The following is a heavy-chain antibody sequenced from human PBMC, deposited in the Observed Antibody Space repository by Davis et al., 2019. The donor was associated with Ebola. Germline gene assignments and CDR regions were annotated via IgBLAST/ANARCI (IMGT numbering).Heavy chain of an antibody. CDR2: MYYSGNT. CDR1: GGSISSGDYY. Sequence: LRLSCNVSGGSISSGDYYWSWIRQPPGKGLEWIAYMYYSGNTNYNPSLKSRVTISVDTSKNQFSLKLSSATAADTAVYYCARPWYSGTYYDAYDIWGQGTMVAVSS. CDR3: ARPWYSGTYYDAYDI. J-gene: IGHJ3*02. D-gene: IGHD1-26*01. V-gene: IGHV4-30-4*08.